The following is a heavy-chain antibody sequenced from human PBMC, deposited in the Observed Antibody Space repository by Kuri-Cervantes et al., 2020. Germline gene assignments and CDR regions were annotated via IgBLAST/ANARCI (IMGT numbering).Heavy chain of an antibody. CDR3: ARDWGYYDSSGYYPDY. CDR2: INPNSGGT. CDR1: GYTFTGYY. D-gene: IGHD3-22*01. V-gene: IGHV1-2*04. J-gene: IGHJ4*02. Sequence: ASVKVSCKASGYTFTGYYMHWVRQAPGQGLEWMGWINPNSGGTNYAQKFQGWVTMTRDTSISTAYMELRSLRSDDTAVYYCARDWGYYDSSGYYPDYWGQGTLVTVSS.